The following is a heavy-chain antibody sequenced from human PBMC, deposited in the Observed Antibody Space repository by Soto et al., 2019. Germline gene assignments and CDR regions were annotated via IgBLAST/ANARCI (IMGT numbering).Heavy chain of an antibody. V-gene: IGHV1-69*02. CDR3: ASYPVQGWVE. D-gene: IGHD6-19*01. CDR2: IIPILRIA. CDR1: GGTFSSYT. J-gene: IGHJ4*02. Sequence: QVQLVQSGAEVKKHGSSVKVSCKASGGTFSSYTISWVRQAPGQGLEWMGRIIPILRIANYAPKFQGRVTITADKSTSTTYMELSSLGSEDTAVYYCASYPVQGWVEWVQEPIVTVSS.